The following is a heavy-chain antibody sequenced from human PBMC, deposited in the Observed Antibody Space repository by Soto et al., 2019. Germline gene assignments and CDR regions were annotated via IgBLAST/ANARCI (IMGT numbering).Heavy chain of an antibody. V-gene: IGHV1-18*04. CDR1: GYTFTSYG. CDR3: ARGLRSYDFWSGFNLFDP. J-gene: IGHJ5*02. D-gene: IGHD3-3*01. Sequence: QVQLVQSGAEVKKPGASVKVSCKASGYTFTSYGISWVRQAPGQGLEWMGWISAYNGNTNYAQKLQGRVTMTTDTSTSTAYMEPRSLRSDDTAVYYCARGLRSYDFWSGFNLFDPWGQGTLVTVSS. CDR2: ISAYNGNT.